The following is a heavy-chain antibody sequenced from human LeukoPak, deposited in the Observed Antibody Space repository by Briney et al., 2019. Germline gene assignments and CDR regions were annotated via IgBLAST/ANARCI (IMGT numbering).Heavy chain of an antibody. J-gene: IGHJ4*02. D-gene: IGHD6-19*01. Sequence: GGSLRLSCAASGFTFSTYWMTWVRQAPGKGLEWVANIKQDGSEKYYVDSVKGRFTISRDNAKNSLYLQMNSLRAEDTAVYYCASGYSSGWYYFDYWGQGTLVTVSS. CDR2: IKQDGSEK. V-gene: IGHV3-7*01. CDR1: GFTFSTYW. CDR3: ASGYSSGWYYFDY.